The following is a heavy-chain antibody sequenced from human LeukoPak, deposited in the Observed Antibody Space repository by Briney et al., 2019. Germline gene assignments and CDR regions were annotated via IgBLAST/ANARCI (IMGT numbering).Heavy chain of an antibody. CDR3: ARGFEYSTSSRLGYYYFYMDV. CDR2: IDASGNP. D-gene: IGHD6-6*01. CDR1: GGSLSSGTYY. Sequence: SQTLSLTCTVSGGSLSSGTYYWSWIRQPAGKGLEWIGRIDASGNPNYNPSLRSRLTMSVDTSKNQFSLNLRFVTAADTAVFYCARGFEYSTSSRLGYYYFYMDVWGIGTTVTVSS. V-gene: IGHV4-61*02. J-gene: IGHJ6*03.